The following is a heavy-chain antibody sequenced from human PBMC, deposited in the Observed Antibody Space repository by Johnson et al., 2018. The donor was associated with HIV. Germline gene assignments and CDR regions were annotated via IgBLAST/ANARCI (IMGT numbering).Heavy chain of an antibody. CDR2: ISYDGSNK. CDR1: GFTFSSYA. V-gene: IGHV3-30-3*01. D-gene: IGHD5-24*01. Sequence: QVQLVESGGGLVQPGGSLRLSCAASGFTFSSYAMHWVRQAPGKGLEWVAVISYDGSNKYYADSVKGRFTISRDNSKNTLYLQMNSLRAEDTAVYYCAREMATIRGYAFDIWGQGTMVTVSS. J-gene: IGHJ3*02. CDR3: AREMATIRGYAFDI.